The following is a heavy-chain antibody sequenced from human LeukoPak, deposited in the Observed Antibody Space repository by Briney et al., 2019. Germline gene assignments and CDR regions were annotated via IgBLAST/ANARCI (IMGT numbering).Heavy chain of an antibody. CDR1: GFTFSSYA. Sequence: GGSLRLSCAASGFTFSSYAMSWVRQAPGKGLEWVSAISGSGGSTYYADSVKGRFTISRDNSKNTLYLQMNSLRAEDTAVYYCAKDGSGSYHIKYYFDYWGQGTLVTVSS. J-gene: IGHJ4*02. CDR2: ISGSGGST. D-gene: IGHD1-26*01. CDR3: AKDGSGSYHIKYYFDY. V-gene: IGHV3-23*01.